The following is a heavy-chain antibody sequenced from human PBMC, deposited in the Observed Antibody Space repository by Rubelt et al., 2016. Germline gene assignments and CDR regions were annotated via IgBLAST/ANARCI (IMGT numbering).Heavy chain of an antibody. J-gene: IGHJ2*01. D-gene: IGHD4-23*01. CDR3: ARHLATVVTPNWYFDL. Sequence: SLTCTVSGGSISRSSYYWGWIRQPPGKGLEWIASIYYRGSTYYSPSLKSRVTISVDTSKNQFSLKLSSVTAADTAVYYCARHLATVVTPNWYFDLWGRGTLVTVSS. V-gene: IGHV4-39*01. CDR1: GGSISRSSYY. CDR2: IYYRGST.